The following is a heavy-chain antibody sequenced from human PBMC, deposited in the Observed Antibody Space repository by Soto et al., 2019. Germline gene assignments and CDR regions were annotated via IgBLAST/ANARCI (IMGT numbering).Heavy chain of an antibody. Sequence: SGGSLRLSCAASGFSLRDYWMSWVRQAPGKGLEWVANIKPDGTEKNYVDSVKGRFTISRDNAKNSLFLQMNSLRVEDTAVYYCARIKTYSRNWGQGTLVTVSS. CDR1: GFSLRDYW. D-gene: IGHD4-4*01. CDR3: ARIKTYSRN. CDR2: IKPDGTEK. J-gene: IGHJ4*02. V-gene: IGHV3-7*03.